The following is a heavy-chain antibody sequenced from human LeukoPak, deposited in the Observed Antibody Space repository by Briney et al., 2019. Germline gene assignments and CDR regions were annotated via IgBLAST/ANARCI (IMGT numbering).Heavy chain of an antibody. CDR1: GYTFTSYG. CDR2: ISAYNGNT. V-gene: IGHV1-18*01. Sequence: ASVEVSCKASGYTFTSYGISWVRQAPGQGLEWMGWISAYNGNTNYAQKLQGRVTMTTDTSTSTAYMELRSLRSDDTAVYYCARDSGLSGGSWPLDYWGQGTLVTVSS. CDR3: ARDSGLSGGSWPLDY. D-gene: IGHD2-15*01. J-gene: IGHJ4*02.